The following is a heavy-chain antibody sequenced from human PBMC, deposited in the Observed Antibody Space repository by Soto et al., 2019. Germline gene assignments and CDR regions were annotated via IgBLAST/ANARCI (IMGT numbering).Heavy chain of an antibody. CDR1: GFTFTSSA. CDR3: AAAVAAISPYFDY. V-gene: IGHV1-58*01. J-gene: IGHJ4*02. Sequence: SVKVSCKASGFTFTSSAVQWVRQARGQRLEWIGWIVVGSGNTNYAQKFRERVTITRDMSTSTAYMELSSLRSEDTAVYYCAAAVAAISPYFDYWGQGTLVTVSS. CDR2: IVVGSGNT. D-gene: IGHD2-2*02.